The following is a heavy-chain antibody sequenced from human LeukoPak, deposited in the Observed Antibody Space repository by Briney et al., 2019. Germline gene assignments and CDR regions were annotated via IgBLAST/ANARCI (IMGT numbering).Heavy chain of an antibody. J-gene: IGHJ5*02. CDR2: IYPGDSDA. CDR1: GYSFTDHW. Sequence: GESLMISCQGSGYSFTDHWIGGVRPMPAKGVEWMGVIYPGDSDARYSPSFQGQVTISADKSISTAYLQWSSLKASDTAMYYCARTYGGTSYSCFDPWGQGTLVTVSS. V-gene: IGHV5-51*01. CDR3: ARTYGGTSYSCFDP. D-gene: IGHD1-26*01.